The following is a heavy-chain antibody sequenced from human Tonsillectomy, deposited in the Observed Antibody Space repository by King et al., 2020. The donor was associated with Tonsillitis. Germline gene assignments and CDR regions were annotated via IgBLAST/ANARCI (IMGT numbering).Heavy chain of an antibody. CDR1: GFTFSSYG. J-gene: IGHJ6*02. CDR2: ISYDGSNK. Sequence: VQLVESGGGVVQPGRSLRLSCAASGFTFSSYGMHWVRQAPGKGLEGVAVISYDGSNKYYADSVKGRFTISRDNSKNTLYLQMNSLRAEDTAVYYCAKDLGRGYYYYGMDVWGQGTTVTVSS. CDR3: AKDLGRGYYYYGMDV. D-gene: IGHD3-10*01. V-gene: IGHV3-30*18.